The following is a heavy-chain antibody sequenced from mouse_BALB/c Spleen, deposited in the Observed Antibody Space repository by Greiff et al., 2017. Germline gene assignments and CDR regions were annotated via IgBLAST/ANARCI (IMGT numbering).Heavy chain of an antibody. Sequence: VKLVESGPELVKPGASVKMSCKASGYTFTSYYIHWVKQRPGQGLEWIGWIYPGDGSTKYNEKFKGKTTLTADKSSSTAYMLLSSLTSEDSAIYFCARALYGYLYAMDYWGQGTSVTVSS. J-gene: IGHJ4*01. CDR3: ARALYGYLYAMDY. V-gene: IGHV1S56*01. CDR1: GYTFTSYY. CDR2: IYPGDGST. D-gene: IGHD2-2*01.